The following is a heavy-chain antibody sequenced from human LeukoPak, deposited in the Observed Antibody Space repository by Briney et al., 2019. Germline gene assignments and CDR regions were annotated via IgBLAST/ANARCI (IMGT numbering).Heavy chain of an antibody. J-gene: IGHJ3*02. CDR1: GFTFSSHG. D-gene: IGHD6-19*01. CDR2: ISGSGGST. V-gene: IGHV3-23*01. Sequence: GGSLRLSCAASGFTFSSHGMSWVRQAPGKGLEWVSAISGSGGSTYYADSVKGRFTVSRDNSKNTMFLQMNSLRAEDTAVYYCAKRRASSGYYAAFDIWGQGTMVTVSS. CDR3: AKRRASSGYYAAFDI.